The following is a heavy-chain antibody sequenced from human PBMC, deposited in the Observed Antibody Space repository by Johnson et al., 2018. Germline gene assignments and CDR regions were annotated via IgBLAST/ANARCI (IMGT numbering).Heavy chain of an antibody. J-gene: IGHJ6*03. D-gene: IGHD1-14*01. CDR3: AKVFGTYYRDV. V-gene: IGHV3-23*04. CDR1: GFTFSRNP. Sequence: VQLVESGGGLVQPGGSLRLSCAASGFTFSRNPMRWVRQAPGKGLEWVSAIDGSGLDTYYADSVKGRFTISRKNSKNTLYLEMNSLRAEDTAVYYCAKVFGTYYRDVWGKGTTVTVSS. CDR2: IDGSGLDT.